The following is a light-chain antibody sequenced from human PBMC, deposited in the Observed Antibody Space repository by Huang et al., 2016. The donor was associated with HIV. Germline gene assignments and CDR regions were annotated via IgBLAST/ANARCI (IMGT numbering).Light chain of an antibody. CDR2: DAS. V-gene: IGKV3-11*01. CDR1: QTVSSY. CDR3: QLRSTWPGDT. J-gene: IGKJ4*01. Sequence: EIVLTQSPATLSLSPGERATLSCRASQTVSSYLAWYQQQPGQAPRLLIYDASNRATGSPARFSGSGSGTDFTLSISSLEPEDFAVYYCQLRSTWPGDTFGGGTKVEIK.